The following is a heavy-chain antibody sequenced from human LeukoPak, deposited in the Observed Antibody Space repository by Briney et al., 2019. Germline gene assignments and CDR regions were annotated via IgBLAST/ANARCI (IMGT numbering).Heavy chain of an antibody. J-gene: IGHJ3*02. Sequence: PGGSLRLTCAAFGFTFSSYGMHWVRQAPGKGLEWVAVISYDGSNKYYADSVKARFTISRDNSKNPLYLQMNSLRAEDTAVYYCAKGHYDSSGYYPDAFDIWGQGTMVTVSS. CDR2: ISYDGSNK. D-gene: IGHD3-22*01. CDR3: AKGHYDSSGYYPDAFDI. CDR1: GFTFSSYG. V-gene: IGHV3-30*18.